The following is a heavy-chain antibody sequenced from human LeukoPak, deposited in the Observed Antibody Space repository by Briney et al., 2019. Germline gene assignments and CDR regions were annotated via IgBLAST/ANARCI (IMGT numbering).Heavy chain of an antibody. D-gene: IGHD3-10*01. CDR2: INPNSGGT. CDR3: ARGDYYGSGSYSTSPDYYYYGMDV. CDR1: GYTFTGYY. Sequence: GASVKVSCKASGYTFTGYYMHWVRQAPGQGLEWMGWINPNSGGTNYAQKFQGRVTMTRDTSISTAYMELSRLRSDDTAVYYCARGDYYGSGSYSTSPDYYYYGMDVWGLGTTVTVSS. J-gene: IGHJ6*02. V-gene: IGHV1-2*02.